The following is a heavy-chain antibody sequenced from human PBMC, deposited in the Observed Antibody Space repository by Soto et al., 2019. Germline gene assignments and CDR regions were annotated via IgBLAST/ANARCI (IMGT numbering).Heavy chain of an antibody. Sequence: EAQLGESGGGLVTPGGSLRLSCEASGFTFSNAWMNWVRQAPGKGLEWVGLIKMKSEGATTHYAAPVNGRFTISRDDSKKILYLQMSSLKTEDTAFYYCTTLGSHYYYHNFDVWGQGTTVAVSS. CDR3: TTLGSHYYYHNFDV. CDR2: IKMKSEGATT. V-gene: IGHV3-15*07. J-gene: IGHJ6*02. CDR1: GFTFSNAW.